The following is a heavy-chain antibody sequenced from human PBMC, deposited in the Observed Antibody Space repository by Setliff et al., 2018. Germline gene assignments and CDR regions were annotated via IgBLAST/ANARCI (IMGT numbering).Heavy chain of an antibody. D-gene: IGHD5-18*01. J-gene: IGHJ4*02. CDR1: GYRLIEVS. Sequence: ASVKVSCKVSGYRLIEVSMHWVRQAPGKGLEWMGGFDPEDEETIYAQKFQGRVTMTEDTSTDTAYMELSSLRSDDTAVYYCARVRLGLPMVDYWGQGTLVTVSS. V-gene: IGHV1-24*01. CDR2: FDPEDEET. CDR3: ARVRLGLPMVDY.